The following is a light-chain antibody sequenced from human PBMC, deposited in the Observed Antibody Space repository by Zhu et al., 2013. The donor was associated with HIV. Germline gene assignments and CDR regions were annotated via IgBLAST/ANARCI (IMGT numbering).Light chain of an antibody. Sequence: DLQMTQSPSSLSASVGDRVTITCRASQDIRNYLAWYQQKPGRVPKVLIYASSTLHSGVPSRFSGSGSGTDFTLTISSLQPEDVATYYCLQSNSYPRTFGQGTRLEIK. CDR2: ASS. J-gene: IGKJ2*02. V-gene: IGKV1-27*01. CDR1: QDIRNY. CDR3: LQSNSYPRT.